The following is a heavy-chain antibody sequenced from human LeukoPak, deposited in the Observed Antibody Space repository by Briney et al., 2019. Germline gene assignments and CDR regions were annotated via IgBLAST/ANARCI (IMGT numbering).Heavy chain of an antibody. D-gene: IGHD3-16*01. Sequence: PGGSLRLSCAASGFTFSDFWMNWVRQAPGKGLVWISNINEHGTTAYADSVKGRFTISRDNAKNTLYLQMNSLTAEDTAVYYCARVRGGNWGQGTLVTVSS. CDR3: ARVRGGN. V-gene: IGHV3-74*01. CDR2: INEHGTT. J-gene: IGHJ4*02. CDR1: GFTFSDFW.